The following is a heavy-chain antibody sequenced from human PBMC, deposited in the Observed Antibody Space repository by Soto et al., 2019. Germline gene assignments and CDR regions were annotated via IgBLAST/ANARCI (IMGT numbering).Heavy chain of an antibody. CDR1: GDSVSSGNYY. CDR3: MRTNSRGHWAAWF. CDR2: IQAIGGT. Sequence: SETLSLTCTVSGDSVSSGNYYWSWIRQRPGKGLEWIGNIQAIGGTRYNPSLNSRVYISLDTSTNQFSLMLTSVTPAAPAIYFCMRTNSRGHWAAWFWGQGTLVTVSS. D-gene: IGHD3-22*01. V-gene: IGHV4-61*01. J-gene: IGHJ4*02.